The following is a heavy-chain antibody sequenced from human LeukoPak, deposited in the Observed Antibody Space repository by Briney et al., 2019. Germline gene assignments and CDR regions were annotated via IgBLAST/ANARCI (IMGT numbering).Heavy chain of an antibody. CDR2: IDTSGDT. Sequence: GGSLRLSCAASGFTFSTYDMHWVRQATGKGLEWVSAIDTSGDTYYLGSVKGRFTISRENAKNSLYLQMNSLRVGDTAVYYCARDPYSGGYGDYYYYYMDVWGKGTTVTISS. CDR3: ARDPYSGGYGDYYYYYMDV. J-gene: IGHJ6*03. V-gene: IGHV3-13*01. CDR1: GFTFSTYD. D-gene: IGHD1-26*01.